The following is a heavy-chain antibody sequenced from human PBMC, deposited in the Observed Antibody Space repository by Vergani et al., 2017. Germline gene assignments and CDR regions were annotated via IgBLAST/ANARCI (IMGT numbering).Heavy chain of an antibody. Sequence: EVQLVESGGGLVQPGGSLRLSCAASGFTFSSYSMNWVRQAPGKGLEWVSYISSSRNTIYYADSVKGRFTISRDNAKNTLYLQMNSLRAEDTAVYYCAKGAEQLVFCFWGQGTLDTVSS. V-gene: IGHV3-48*01. D-gene: IGHD6-6*01. CDR2: ISSSRNTI. CDR3: AKGAEQLVFCF. J-gene: IGHJ4*02. CDR1: GFTFSSYS.